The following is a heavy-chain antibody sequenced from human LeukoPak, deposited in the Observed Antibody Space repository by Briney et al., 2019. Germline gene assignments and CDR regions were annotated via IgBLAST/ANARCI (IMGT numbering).Heavy chain of an antibody. Sequence: ASVKVSCKASGYTFTSYYMHWVRQAPGQGLEWMGWMNPNSGNTGYAQKFQGRVTMTRNTSISTAYMELSSLRSEDTAVYYCARQYCSSTSCYSGGYYYMDVWGKGTTVTISS. V-gene: IGHV1-8*02. D-gene: IGHD2-2*01. CDR3: ARQYCSSTSCYSGGYYYMDV. J-gene: IGHJ6*03. CDR2: MNPNSGNT. CDR1: GYTFTSYY.